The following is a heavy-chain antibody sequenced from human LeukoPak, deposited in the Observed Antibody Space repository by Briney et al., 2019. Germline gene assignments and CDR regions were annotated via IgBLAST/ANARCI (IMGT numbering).Heavy chain of an antibody. CDR2: MNPNSGNT. D-gene: IGHD2-2*03. J-gene: IGHJ5*02. Sequence: ASVKVSCKASGYTFTGYYMHWVRQATGQGLEWMGWMNPNSGNTGYAQKFQGRVTMTRNTSISTAYMELSSLRSEDTAVYYCARVVGYCSSTSCFNWFDPWGQGTLVTVSS. CDR1: GYTFTGYY. V-gene: IGHV1-8*02. CDR3: ARVVGYCSSTSCFNWFDP.